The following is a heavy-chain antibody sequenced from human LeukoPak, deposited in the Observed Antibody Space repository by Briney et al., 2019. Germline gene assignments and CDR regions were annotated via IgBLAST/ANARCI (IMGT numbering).Heavy chain of an antibody. J-gene: IGHJ4*02. Sequence: GGSLRLSCVASGLNFDDSAMHWVRQAPGKGLEWVSLISADGGSTFPADSVKGRFSISRDNSKNSLYLQMNSLRSEDTAMYYCAKESGKFDYWGQGTLVAVSS. CDR2: ISADGGST. CDR3: AKESGKFDY. V-gene: IGHV3-43*02. CDR1: GLNFDDSA.